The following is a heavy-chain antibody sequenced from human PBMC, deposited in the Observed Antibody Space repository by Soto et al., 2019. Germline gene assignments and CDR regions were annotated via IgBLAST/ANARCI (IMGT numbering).Heavy chain of an antibody. CDR3: ARDAGGGQWPVDY. CDR1: GYTFTSYG. V-gene: IGHV1-18*01. D-gene: IGHD6-19*01. Sequence: QVQLVQSGAEVKKPGASVKVSCKASGYTFTSYGISWVRQAPGQGLEWLGWISAYNGNTNYAQKCQGRVTMTTDTSKSTGSMELRSLRSDDTAVYYCARDAGGGQWPVDYWGQGTLVTVSS. J-gene: IGHJ4*02. CDR2: ISAYNGNT.